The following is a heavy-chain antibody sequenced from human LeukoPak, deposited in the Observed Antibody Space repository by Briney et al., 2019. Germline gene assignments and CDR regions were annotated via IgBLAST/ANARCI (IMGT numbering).Heavy chain of an antibody. CDR2: IHTSGST. CDR3: ARHQNIAAPFDY. V-gene: IGHV4-59*08. D-gene: IGHD6-6*01. CDR1: GGSISSNF. J-gene: IGHJ4*02. Sequence: SETLSLTCTVSGGSISSNFWSWIRQPPGKGLEWIGNIHTSGSTNYNPSLKSRVTISIDTSKNQFSLKLSSVTAADTAVYYCARHQNIAAPFDYWGQGTLVTDSS.